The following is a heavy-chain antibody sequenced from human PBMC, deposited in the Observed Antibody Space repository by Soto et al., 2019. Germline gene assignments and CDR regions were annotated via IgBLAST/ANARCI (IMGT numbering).Heavy chain of an antibody. J-gene: IGHJ6*03. Sequence: EVQLLESGGGLVQPGGSLRLSCAASGFTSNNYASYAMRWVRQAPGKGLEWVSTINAGGDTTYYADSVKGRFTISRDNSKNTLYLQMNSLRAEDTAVYYCAKLKLSYNDMDVWGKGTTVTVSS. CDR3: AKLKLSYNDMDV. CDR1: GFTSNNYASYA. D-gene: IGHD3-10*01. V-gene: IGHV3-23*01. CDR2: INAGGDTT.